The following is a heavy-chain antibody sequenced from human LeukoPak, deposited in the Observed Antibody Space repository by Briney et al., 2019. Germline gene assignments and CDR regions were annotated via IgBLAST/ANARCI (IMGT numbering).Heavy chain of an antibody. Sequence: SEPVSLTGTVSGGSVSSGTYYWSSIRQPPGEGREWIGYIYYSGSTNYKPYLKRSVFISVDTSKNQFCRKLSSVPAADTAVYYCARVEWFGELSPFDIWGQGTRAT. J-gene: IGHJ3*02. CDR3: ARVEWFGELSPFDI. CDR2: IYYSGST. D-gene: IGHD3-10*01. V-gene: IGHV4-61*01. CDR1: GGSVSSGTYY.